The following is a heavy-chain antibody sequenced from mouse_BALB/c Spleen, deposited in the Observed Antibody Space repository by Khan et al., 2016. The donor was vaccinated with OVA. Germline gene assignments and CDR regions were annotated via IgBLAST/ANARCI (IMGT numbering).Heavy chain of an antibody. CDR2: ISSGGSYT. Sequence: EVELVESGGGLVRPGGSLKLSCAASGFSFSSYSMSWVRQTPEKRLEWVATISSGGSYTYYQDRVKGRFTISRDNAKNTLYQQMSSLKSEDTAMYYCTRHRCYYSSSPYFDYWGQGTTRTGSS. CDR3: TRHRCYYSSSPYFDY. D-gene: IGHD1-1*01. J-gene: IGHJ2*01. V-gene: IGHV5-6-4*01. CDR1: GFSFSSYS.